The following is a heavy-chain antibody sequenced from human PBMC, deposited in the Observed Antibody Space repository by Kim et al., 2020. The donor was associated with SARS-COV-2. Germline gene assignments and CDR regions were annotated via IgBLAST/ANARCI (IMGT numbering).Heavy chain of an antibody. CDR2: ISYXGSNK. J-gene: IGHJ6*02. Sequence: GGSLRLSCAASGFTFSSYGMHWVRQAPGKGLEWVAVISYXGSNKYYADSVKGRFTISRDNSKNTLYLQXNSLRAEDTAVYYCAKVADYDILTGSYYYYGSHVWGQGTTVTVSS. CDR3: AKVADYDILTGSYYYYGSHV. CDR1: GFTFSSYG. V-gene: IGHV3-30*18. D-gene: IGHD3-9*01.